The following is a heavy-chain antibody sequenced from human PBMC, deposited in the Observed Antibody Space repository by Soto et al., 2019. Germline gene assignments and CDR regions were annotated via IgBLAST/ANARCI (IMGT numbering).Heavy chain of an antibody. CDR1: GFPFSSYA. Sequence: PGGSLRLSCAASGFPFSSYAMSWVRQAPGKGLEWVSAISGSGGSTYYADSVKGRFTISRDNSKNTLYLQMNSLRAEDTAVYYCAKDPEAYSSSVSTDYWGQGTLVTVSS. J-gene: IGHJ4*02. D-gene: IGHD6-13*01. CDR3: AKDPEAYSSSVSTDY. CDR2: ISGSGGST. V-gene: IGHV3-23*01.